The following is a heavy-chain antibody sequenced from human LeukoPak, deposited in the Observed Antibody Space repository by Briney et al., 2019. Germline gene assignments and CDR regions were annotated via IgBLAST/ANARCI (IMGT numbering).Heavy chain of an antibody. Sequence: GGSLRLSCAASGFTFSSYAMHWVRQAPGKGLEWVAVISYDGSNKYYADSVKGRFSISRDNSKNTLYLQMNSLRVEDTAIYYCARSLRYSEYYFDYWGRGTLVTVSS. CDR1: GFTFSSYA. J-gene: IGHJ4*02. V-gene: IGHV3-30*14. D-gene: IGHD3-3*01. CDR3: ARSLRYSEYYFDY. CDR2: ISYDGSNK.